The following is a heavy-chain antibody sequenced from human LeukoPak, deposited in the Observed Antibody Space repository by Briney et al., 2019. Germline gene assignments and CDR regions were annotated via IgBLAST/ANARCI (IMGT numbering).Heavy chain of an antibody. CDR1: GFTFSSFA. CDR3: AKIGASGASDY. V-gene: IGHV3-23*01. J-gene: IGHJ4*02. CDR2: VSGNGGPT. D-gene: IGHD3-22*01. Sequence: GGSLRLSCAASGFTFSSFAKTWVRQAPGEGVEWVSSVSGNGGPTYYADSVKGRFTISRDNSKNTLYLQMNSLRAEDTAVYYCAKIGASGASDYWGQGALVTVSS.